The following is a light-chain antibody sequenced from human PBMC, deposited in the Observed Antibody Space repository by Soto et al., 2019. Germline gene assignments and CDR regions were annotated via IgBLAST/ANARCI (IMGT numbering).Light chain of an antibody. CDR3: SSYTLSNTRV. CDR2: EVS. V-gene: IGLV2-14*01. Sequence: QSALTQPASVSGSPGQSITISCTGTSSDVGGYDYVSWYQLHPVKAPKVMIYEVSNRPSGVSNRFSGSKSGNTASLTISGLQAEDEADYYCSSYTLSNTRVFGGGTQLTVL. CDR1: SSDVGGYDY. J-gene: IGLJ3*02.